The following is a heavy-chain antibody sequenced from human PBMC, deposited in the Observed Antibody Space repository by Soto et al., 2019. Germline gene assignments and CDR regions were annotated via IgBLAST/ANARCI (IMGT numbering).Heavy chain of an antibody. J-gene: IGHJ3*02. Sequence: GGSLRLSCAASGFTFSSYGMHWVRQAPGKGLEWVAVISYDGSNKYYADYVKGRFTISRDNSKNTLYLQMNSLRAEDTAVYYCAKGDYSSGWYTYAFDIWGQGTMVTVSS. CDR1: GFTFSSYG. CDR2: ISYDGSNK. D-gene: IGHD6-19*01. V-gene: IGHV3-30*18. CDR3: AKGDYSSGWYTYAFDI.